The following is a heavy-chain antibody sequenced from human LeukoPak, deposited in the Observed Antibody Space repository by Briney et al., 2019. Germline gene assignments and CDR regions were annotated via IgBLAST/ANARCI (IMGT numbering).Heavy chain of an antibody. CDR2: IYYSGST. V-gene: IGHV4-61*05. Sequence: SETLSLTCTVSGGSISSSSYYWGWIRQPPGKGLEWIGYIYYSGSTNYNPSLKSRVTISVDTSKNQFSLKLSSVTAADTAVYYCARADTAMVTDYWGQGTLVTVSS. CDR1: GGSISSSSYY. D-gene: IGHD5-18*01. CDR3: ARADTAMVTDY. J-gene: IGHJ4*02.